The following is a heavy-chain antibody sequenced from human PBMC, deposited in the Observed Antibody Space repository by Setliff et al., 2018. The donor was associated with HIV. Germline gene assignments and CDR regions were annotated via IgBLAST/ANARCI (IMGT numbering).Heavy chain of an antibody. CDR3: ARLGDENWGGVDY. J-gene: IGHJ4*02. Sequence: GESLKISCKASGYSFSDYWIGWVRQMPGKGLEWMGRIDPSDSYINYSPSFQGHVTISADKSISTAYLQWSSLKASDTAIYYCARLGDENWGGVDYWGQGTLVTVSS. CDR1: GYSFSDYW. V-gene: IGHV5-10-1*01. D-gene: IGHD3-16*01. CDR2: IDPSDSYI.